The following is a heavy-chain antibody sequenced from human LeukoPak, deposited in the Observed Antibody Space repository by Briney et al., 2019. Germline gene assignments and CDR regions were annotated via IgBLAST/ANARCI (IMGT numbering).Heavy chain of an antibody. CDR2: ISTGSSTI. J-gene: IGHJ4*02. D-gene: IGHD5-18*01. CDR1: GFTFSTYS. CDR3: ARVAEIQLWLRSAFDY. V-gene: IGHV3-48*02. Sequence: GGSLRLSCAASGFTFSTYSMNWVRQAPGKGLEWVSFISTGSSTIYYADSVKGRFTIYRDNAKNSLYLQMNSLRDEDTAVYYCARVAEIQLWLRSAFDYWGQGTLVTVSS.